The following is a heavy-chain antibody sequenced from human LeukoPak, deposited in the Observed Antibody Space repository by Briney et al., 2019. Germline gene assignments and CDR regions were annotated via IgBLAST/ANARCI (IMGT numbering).Heavy chain of an antibody. J-gene: IGHJ3*02. CDR3: AREPWEMYGSGSYYNGDAFDI. Sequence: SETLSLTGTVSGGSISSGSYYWSWIRQPAGKGLEWIGRIYTSGSTNYNPSLKSRVTISVDTSKNQFSLKLSSVTAADTAVYYCAREPWEMYGSGSYYNGDAFDIWGQGTMVTVSS. CDR2: IYTSGST. V-gene: IGHV4-61*02. D-gene: IGHD3-10*01. CDR1: GGSISSGSYY.